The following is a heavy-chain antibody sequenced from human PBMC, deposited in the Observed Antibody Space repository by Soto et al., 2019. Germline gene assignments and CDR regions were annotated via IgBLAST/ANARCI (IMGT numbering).Heavy chain of an antibody. J-gene: IGHJ2*01. V-gene: IGHV4-31*03. CDR3: ARASRGYWYFDL. CDR1: GCSVKSATNY. CDR2: IYYTGSS. D-gene: IGHD1-1*01. Sequence: PSETLSLTCTVSGCSVKSATNYWSWIRHRPGEGLESIGYIYYTGSSYYNPSLKSRITISVDTSKNQFSLNLNSVTATDTAVYYCARASRGYWYFDLWGRGTLLTVS.